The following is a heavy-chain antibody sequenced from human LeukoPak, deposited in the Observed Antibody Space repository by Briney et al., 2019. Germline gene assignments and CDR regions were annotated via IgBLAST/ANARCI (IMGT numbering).Heavy chain of an antibody. J-gene: IGHJ4*02. CDR1: GFTFRNYA. V-gene: IGHV3-23*01. CDR2: ISPSGGST. D-gene: IGHD3-22*01. CDR3: AKDWNYDSSGLNYFDH. Sequence: GGSLRLSCAASGFTFRNYAMRWVHQAPGKGVEWVSGISPSGGSTYYADSVKDRFTISRDNSKNTLYLQMNSLRAEDTAVYYCAKDWNYDSSGLNYFDHWGQGTLVTVSS.